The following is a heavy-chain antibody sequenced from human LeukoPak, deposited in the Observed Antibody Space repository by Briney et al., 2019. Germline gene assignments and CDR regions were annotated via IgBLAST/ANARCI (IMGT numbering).Heavy chain of an antibody. CDR3: AKGYSGYDWSLVDY. D-gene: IGHD5-12*01. J-gene: IGHJ4*02. CDR1: GFTFSSYA. V-gene: IGHV3-23*01. Sequence: GGSLRLSCAASGFTFSSYAMSWVRQAPGKGLEWVSAISGSGGSTYYADSVKGRFTISRDNSKNTLYLQMNSLRAEDTAVYYCAKGYSGYDWSLVDYWGQGTLVTVSS. CDR2: ISGSGGST.